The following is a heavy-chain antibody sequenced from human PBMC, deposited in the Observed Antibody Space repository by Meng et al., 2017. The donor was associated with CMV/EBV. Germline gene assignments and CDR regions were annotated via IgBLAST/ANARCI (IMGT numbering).Heavy chain of an antibody. CDR1: GFTFSSYS. V-gene: IGHV3-21*01. J-gene: IGHJ6*02. D-gene: IGHD3-3*01. CDR3: ARDGGDYDFWSGYIYYYGMDV. Sequence: GESLKISCAASGFTFSSYSMNWVRQAPGKGLEWVSSISSSSSYIYYADSVKGRFTISRDNAKNSLYLQMNSLRAEDTAVYYCARDGGDYDFWSGYIYYYGMDVWGQGTTVTVSS. CDR2: ISSSSSYI.